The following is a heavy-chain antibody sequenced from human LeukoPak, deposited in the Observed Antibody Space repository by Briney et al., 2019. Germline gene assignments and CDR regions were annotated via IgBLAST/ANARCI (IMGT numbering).Heavy chain of an antibody. CDR1: GYTFTRYY. J-gene: IGHJ4*02. CDR2: INPNSGGT. Sequence: ASVTVSCKSSGYTFTRYYMQSLRQAPGQGREWMGWINPNSGGTNYAQKFQGRVTMTRDTSISTAYMELSRLRSDDTAVYYCARALGTPDYWGQGTLVTVSS. D-gene: IGHD7-27*01. V-gene: IGHV1-2*02. CDR3: ARALGTPDY.